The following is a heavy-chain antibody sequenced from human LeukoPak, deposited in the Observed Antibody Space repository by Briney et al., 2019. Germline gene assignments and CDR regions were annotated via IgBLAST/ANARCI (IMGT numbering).Heavy chain of an antibody. CDR1: GDSISSNY. CDR2: IYHSGST. CDR3: ARHLFYDYVWGSYRGFDY. D-gene: IGHD3-16*02. V-gene: IGHV4-59*08. J-gene: IGHJ4*02. Sequence: SETLSLTCTVSGDSISSNYWSWIQQPPGNGLEWIGYIYHSGSTNYNPSLKSRVTISVDTSKNQFSLKLSSVTAADTAVYYCARHLFYDYVWGSYRGFDYWGQGTLVTVSS.